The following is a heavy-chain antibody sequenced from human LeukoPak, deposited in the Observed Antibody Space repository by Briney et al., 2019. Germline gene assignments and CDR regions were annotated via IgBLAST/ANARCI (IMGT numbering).Heavy chain of an antibody. Sequence: SETLSLTCTVSGGSISSSSYYWGWIRQPPGKGLEWIGSIYYSGSTYYNPSLKSRVTISVDTSKNQFSLKLSSVTAADTAVYYCARHVPYYDSSGYKSYYFDYWGQGTLVTVSS. J-gene: IGHJ4*02. CDR3: ARHVPYYDSSGYKSYYFDY. V-gene: IGHV4-39*01. CDR2: IYYSGST. D-gene: IGHD3-22*01. CDR1: GGSISSSSYY.